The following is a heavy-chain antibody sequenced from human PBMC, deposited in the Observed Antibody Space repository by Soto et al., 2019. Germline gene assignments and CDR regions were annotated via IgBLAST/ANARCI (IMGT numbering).Heavy chain of an antibody. CDR2: INHSGST. V-gene: IGHV4-34*01. CDR1: GGSFSGYY. J-gene: IGHJ4*02. D-gene: IGHD1-26*01. Sequence: SETLSLTCAVYGGSFSGYYWSWIRQPPGKGLEWIGEINHSGSTNYNPSLKSRVTISVDTSKNQFSLKLSSVTAADTAVYYCARGRSGSFGMWGQGTLVTVYS. CDR3: ARGRSGSFGM.